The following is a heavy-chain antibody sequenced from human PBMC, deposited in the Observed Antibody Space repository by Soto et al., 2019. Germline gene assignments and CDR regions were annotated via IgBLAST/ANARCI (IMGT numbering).Heavy chain of an antibody. V-gene: IGHV3-7*05. Sequence: GGSLILSCAASGFTFSSHWMTWVRQAPGKGLEWVANIKEDGSDKYYVDSVKGRFIISRDNAKNSLYLQMDSLRAEDTAVYYCARDNSLVYWGQGTLVTVSS. D-gene: IGHD5-18*01. CDR1: GFTFSSHW. J-gene: IGHJ4*02. CDR3: ARDNSLVY. CDR2: IKEDGSDK.